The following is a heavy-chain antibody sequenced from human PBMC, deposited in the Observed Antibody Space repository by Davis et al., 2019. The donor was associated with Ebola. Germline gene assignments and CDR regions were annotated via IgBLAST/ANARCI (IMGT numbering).Heavy chain of an antibody. D-gene: IGHD6-19*01. Sequence: ASVTVSCQASGYTFTSYGISWVRQAPGQGLEWMGWISAYNGNTNYAQKLQGRVTMTTDTSTSTAYMELSRLRSDDTAVYYCARSGIAVAGYYYYGMDVWGKGTTVTVSS. CDR3: ARSGIAVAGYYYYGMDV. CDR2: ISAYNGNT. J-gene: IGHJ6*04. V-gene: IGHV1-18*04. CDR1: GYTFTSYG.